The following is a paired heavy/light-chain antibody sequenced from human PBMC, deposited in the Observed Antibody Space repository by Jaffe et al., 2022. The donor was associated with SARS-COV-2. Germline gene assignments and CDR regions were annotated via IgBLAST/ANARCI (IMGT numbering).Heavy chain of an antibody. CDR1: GFTFGNYG. CDR2: ITTAGLNR. Sequence: EVQLVESGGGLVQSGGSLRLSCAASGFTFGNYGMSWVRRAPGKGLEWVSGITTAGLNRDYADSVQGRFTISRDNSNNTLYLQMNSLRAEDTAIYYCAKANDASGKNFFDYWGQGTLVTVSS. V-gene: IGHV3-23*04. D-gene: IGHD3-10*01. CDR3: AKANDASGKNFFDY. J-gene: IGHJ4*02.
Light chain of an antibody. V-gene: IGKV1-12*01. CDR3: QQANSFPRT. CDR1: QGIRSW. CDR2: AAS. Sequence: DIQMTQSPSSVSASVGDRVTITCRASQGIRSWLAWYQQKPGKAPKLLIYAASSLQSGVPSRFSGSGSGTDFTLTISSLQPEDFATYYCQQANSFPRTFGQGTKVEIK. J-gene: IGKJ1*01.